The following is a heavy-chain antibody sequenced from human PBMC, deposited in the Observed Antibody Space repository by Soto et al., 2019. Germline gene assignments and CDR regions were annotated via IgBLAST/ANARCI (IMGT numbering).Heavy chain of an antibody. D-gene: IGHD2-15*01. Sequence: ASVKVSCKASGYTFTSYGISWVRQAPGQGLEWMGWISAYNGNTNYAQKLQGRVTMTTDTSTSTAYMELRSLRSDDTAVYYCARDNSFVVVVAAKDSFDYWGQGTLVTVSS. V-gene: IGHV1-18*01. CDR2: ISAYNGNT. J-gene: IGHJ4*02. CDR1: GYTFTSYG. CDR3: ARDNSFVVVVAAKDSFDY.